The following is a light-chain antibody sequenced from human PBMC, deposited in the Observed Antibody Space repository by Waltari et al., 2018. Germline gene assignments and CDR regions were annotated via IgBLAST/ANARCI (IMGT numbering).Light chain of an antibody. CDR2: WAS. CDR3: QQFYTTPIT. CDR1: QSVLYNSNIDNYLSWYQQTPGMNY. J-gene: IGKJ5*01. V-gene: IGKV4-1*01. Sequence: DILMTQSPDSLAVSLGERAPINCKSSQSVLYNSNIDNYLSWYQQTPGMNYLAWYQQRPGQPPKLLIYWASIRESGVPDRFSGSGSGTNFSLTISSLQAEDVAVYYCQQFYTTPITFGQGTRLEIK.